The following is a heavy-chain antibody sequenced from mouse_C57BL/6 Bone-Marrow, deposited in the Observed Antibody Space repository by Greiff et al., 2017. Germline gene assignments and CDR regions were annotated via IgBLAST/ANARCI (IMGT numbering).Heavy chain of an antibody. CDR3: ARWKHYSNVWDMEV. D-gene: IGHD2-5*01. V-gene: IGHV1-64*01. CDR2: IHPNSGST. CDR1: GYTFTSYW. J-gene: IGHJ4*01. Sequence: QVQLQQPGAELVKPGASVQLSCKASGYTFTSYWMHWVKQRPGQGLEWIGVIHPNSGSTNYNEKFKGKATLTVDKSSSTAYMHLRSLTSEDSAVYDCARWKHYSNVWDMEVWGKGTSVTVSS.